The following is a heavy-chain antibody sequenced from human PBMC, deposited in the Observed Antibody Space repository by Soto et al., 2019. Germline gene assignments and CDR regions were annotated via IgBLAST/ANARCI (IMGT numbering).Heavy chain of an antibody. CDR3: ATGQGLERREWANAFDI. CDR1: GGTFSSYT. CDR2: IIPNLGIA. V-gene: IGHV1-69*02. D-gene: IGHD1-1*01. J-gene: IGHJ3*02. Sequence: QVQLVQSGAEVKKPGSSVKVSCKASGGTFSSYTISWVRQAPGQGLEWMGRIIPNLGIANYAQKFQGRVTITADKSTSTAYMELSSLRSEDTAVYYCATGQGLERREWANAFDIWGQGTMVTVSS.